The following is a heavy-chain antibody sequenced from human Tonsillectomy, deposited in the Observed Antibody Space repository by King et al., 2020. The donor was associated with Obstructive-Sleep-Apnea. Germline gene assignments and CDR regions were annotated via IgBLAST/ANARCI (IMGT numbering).Heavy chain of an antibody. CDR1: GGSFSGYY. V-gene: IGHV4-34*01. CDR2: INHSGST. CDR3: ARGSRGSGSYYLDY. J-gene: IGHJ4*02. D-gene: IGHD3-10*01. Sequence: QVQLQQWGAGLLKPSETLSLTCAVYGGSFSGYYWSWIRQPPGKGLEWIGEINHSGSTNYNPSLKSRVTISVDTSKNQFSLKLSSVTAADTAVYYCARGSRGSGSYYLDYWGQGTLVTVSS.